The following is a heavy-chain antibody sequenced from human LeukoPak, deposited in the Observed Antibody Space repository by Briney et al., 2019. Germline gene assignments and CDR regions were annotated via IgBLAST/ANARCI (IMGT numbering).Heavy chain of an antibody. CDR3: AKDNDFVSWFDP. D-gene: IGHD3-3*01. Sequence: GGSLRLSCAASGFTFSSYGMHWVRQAPGKGLEWVAFIRYDGSNKYYADSVKGRFTISRDNSKNTLYLQMNSLRAEDTAVYYCAKDNDFVSWFDPWGQGTLVTVSS. CDR2: IRYDGSNK. V-gene: IGHV3-30*02. CDR1: GFTFSSYG. J-gene: IGHJ5*02.